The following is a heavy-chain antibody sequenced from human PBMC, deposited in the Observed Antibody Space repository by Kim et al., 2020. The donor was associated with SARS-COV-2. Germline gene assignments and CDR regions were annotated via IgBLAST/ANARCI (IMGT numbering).Heavy chain of an antibody. Sequence: SETLSLTCAVYGGSFSGYYWSWIRQPPGKGLEWIGEINHSGSTNYNPSLKSRVTISVDTSKNQFSLKLSSVTAADTAVYYCARGPRGGGFWSGYYKGYYGSGYYYGMDGWGQGTTVTVSS. V-gene: IGHV4-34*01. CDR2: INHSGST. J-gene: IGHJ6*02. CDR1: GGSFSGYY. CDR3: ARGPRGGGFWSGYYKGYYGSGYYYGMDG. D-gene: IGHD3-3*01.